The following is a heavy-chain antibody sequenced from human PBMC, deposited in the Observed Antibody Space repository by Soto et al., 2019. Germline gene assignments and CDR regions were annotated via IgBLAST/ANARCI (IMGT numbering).Heavy chain of an antibody. J-gene: IGHJ4*02. CDR2: IKSFADGGTT. Sequence: EVKLVESGGGLVKPGGSLRLSCAASGYSFIDAWMNWVRQAPGKGLEWVGRIKSFADGGTTEYAAPVKGRFSISRDDSTFTVFRQMNSLQTEDTAVYYCSRRPKAADIGVGSLDFWGRGTLVTVSA. CDR3: SRRPKAADIGVGSLDF. D-gene: IGHD6-25*01. CDR1: GYSFIDAW. V-gene: IGHV3-15*07.